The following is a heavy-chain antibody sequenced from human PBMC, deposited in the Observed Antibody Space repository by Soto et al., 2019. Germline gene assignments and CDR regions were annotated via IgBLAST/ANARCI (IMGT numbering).Heavy chain of an antibody. CDR3: AKGGHIDF. Sequence: EVQVVESGGGLVQPGGSLRLSCVASGFGFSTYWMSWVRQVPGTGLEWVANIKADGSETHYVDSVRGRFTISRDNAKTSLYLQVNSLRAEDTAVYYCAKGGHIDFCGQGTLVTVSS. V-gene: IGHV3-7*03. D-gene: IGHD3-16*01. CDR2: IKADGSET. J-gene: IGHJ4*02. CDR1: GFGFSTYW.